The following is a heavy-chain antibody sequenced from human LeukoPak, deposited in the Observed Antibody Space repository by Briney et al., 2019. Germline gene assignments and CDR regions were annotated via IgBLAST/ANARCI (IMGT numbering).Heavy chain of an antibody. D-gene: IGHD3-22*01. CDR1: GFTFSSFA. V-gene: IGHV3-23*01. CDR3: AKGYYDNSASGVFDI. CDR2: ISASGGST. J-gene: IGHJ3*02. Sequence: GGSLRLSCAASGFTFSSFATSWVRQAPGKGLEWVSGISASGGSTYYADSVKGRFTISRDNSKNTLYLQMNSLRAEDTAVYYCAKGYYDNSASGVFDIWGQGTMVTVSS.